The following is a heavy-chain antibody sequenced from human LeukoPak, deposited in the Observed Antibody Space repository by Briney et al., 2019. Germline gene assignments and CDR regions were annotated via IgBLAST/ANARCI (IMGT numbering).Heavy chain of an antibody. V-gene: IGHV4-59*08. CDR2: IYYSGST. J-gene: IGHJ3*02. CDR1: GGSISSYY. Sequence: PSETLSLTCTVSGGSISSYYSSWIRQPPGKGLEWIGYIYYSGSTNYNPSLKSRVTISVDTSKNQFSLKLSSVTAADTAVYYCARHRGVGKYQLPPRDAFDIWGQGTMVTVSS. CDR3: ARHRGVGKYQLPPRDAFDI. D-gene: IGHD2-2*01.